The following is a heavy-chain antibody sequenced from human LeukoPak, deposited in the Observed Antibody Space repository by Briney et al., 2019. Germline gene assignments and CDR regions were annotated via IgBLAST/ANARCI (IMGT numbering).Heavy chain of an antibody. CDR3: ARGGYRRTKPLY. CDR1: GGSFSGYY. J-gene: IGHJ4*02. V-gene: IGHV4-34*01. D-gene: IGHD5-18*01. CDR2: INHSGST. Sequence: PSETLSLTCAVYGGSFSGYYWSWIRQPPGKGLEWIGEINHSGSTNYNPSLKSRVTISVDTSKNQFSLKLSSVTAADTPVYYCARGGYRRTKPLYWGQGTLVTVSS.